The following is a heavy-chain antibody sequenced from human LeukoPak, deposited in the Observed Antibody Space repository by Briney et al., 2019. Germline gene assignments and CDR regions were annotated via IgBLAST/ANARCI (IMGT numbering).Heavy chain of an antibody. CDR3: PIHSSSWYYFDY. J-gene: IGHJ4*02. Sequence: PSQTLSLTCTVSGGSISSGDYYWSWIRQPPGKGLEWIGYIYYSGSTYYNPSLKSRVTISVDTSKNQFSLKLSSVTAADTAVYYCPIHSSSWYYFDYWGQGTLVTVSS. D-gene: IGHD6-13*01. CDR1: GGSISSGDYY. CDR2: IYYSGST. V-gene: IGHV4-30-4*01.